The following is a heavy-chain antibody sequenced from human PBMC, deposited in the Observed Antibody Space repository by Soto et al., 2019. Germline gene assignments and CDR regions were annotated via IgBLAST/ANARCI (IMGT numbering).Heavy chain of an antibody. D-gene: IGHD1-26*01. V-gene: IGHV4-31*03. Sequence: QVQLQESGPRLVKPSQTLSLTCIVSGGSISSGDYYWSWIRQHPGKGLEWIGYIYYSGSAYYNPSLKSRVTMSVDTSKNQFSLKLSSVTAADTAIYFCARDRVLRTPNWFDPWGQGTLVTVSS. CDR2: IYYSGSA. J-gene: IGHJ5*02. CDR1: GGSISSGDYY. CDR3: ARDRVLRTPNWFDP.